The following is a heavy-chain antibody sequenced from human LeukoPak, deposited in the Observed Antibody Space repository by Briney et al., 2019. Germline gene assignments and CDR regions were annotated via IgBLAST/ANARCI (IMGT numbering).Heavy chain of an antibody. CDR2: INHSGST. CDR3: ARRVLSRAFDI. Sequence: PSETLSLTCAVYGGSFSGYYWSWIRQPPGKGLEWIGEINHSGSTNYNPSLKSRVTISVDTSKNQFSLKLSSVTAADTAVYYCARRVLSRAFDIWGQGTMVTVSS. CDR1: GGSFSGYY. V-gene: IGHV4-34*01. J-gene: IGHJ3*02. D-gene: IGHD3-3*01.